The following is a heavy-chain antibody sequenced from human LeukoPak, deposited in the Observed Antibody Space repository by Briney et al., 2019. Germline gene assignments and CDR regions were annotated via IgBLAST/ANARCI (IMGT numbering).Heavy chain of an antibody. Sequence: SVKVSCKASGGTYSSYAISWVRQAPGQGLEWMGGIIPIFGTPNYAQKFQGRVTITADESTSTAYMELSSLRSEDTAVYYCARAPRDVVVPARGYDAFDIWGQGTMVTVSS. V-gene: IGHV1-69*13. CDR2: IIPIFGTP. CDR1: GGTYSSYA. D-gene: IGHD2-2*01. J-gene: IGHJ3*02. CDR3: ARAPRDVVVPARGYDAFDI.